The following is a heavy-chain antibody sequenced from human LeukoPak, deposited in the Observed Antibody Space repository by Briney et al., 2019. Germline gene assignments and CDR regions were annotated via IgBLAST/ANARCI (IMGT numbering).Heavy chain of an antibody. V-gene: IGHV1-18*01. CDR2: ISAYNGNT. Sequence: MGWISAYNGNTNYAQKLQGRVTMTTDTSTSTAYMELRSLRFDDTAVYYCARDTHTSGLDYWGQGTLVTVSS. D-gene: IGHD3-22*01. CDR3: ARDTHTSGLDY. J-gene: IGHJ4*02.